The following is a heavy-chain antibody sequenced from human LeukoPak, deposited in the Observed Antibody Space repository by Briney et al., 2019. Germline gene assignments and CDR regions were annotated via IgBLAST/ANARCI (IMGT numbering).Heavy chain of an antibody. Sequence: PSETLSLTCTVSGGSISSYYWSWIRQPPGKGLEWIGYIYYSGSTNYNPSLKSRVTISVDTSKNQFSLKLSSVTAADTAVYYCARDRVGSYSRISYYYYYMDVWGKGTTVTVSS. CDR3: ARDRVGSYSRISYYYYYMDV. D-gene: IGHD1-26*01. J-gene: IGHJ6*03. CDR1: GGSISSYY. CDR2: IYYSGST. V-gene: IGHV4-59*12.